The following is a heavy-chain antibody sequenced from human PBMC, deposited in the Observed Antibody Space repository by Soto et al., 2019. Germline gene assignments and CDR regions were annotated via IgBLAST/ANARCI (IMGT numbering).Heavy chain of an antibody. Sequence: ASVKVSCKVSGYTLTELSMHWVRQAPGKGLEWMGGFDPEDGETIYAQKFQGRVTMTEDTSTDTAYMELSSLRSEDTAVYYCATDLKYSSSRSAFDIWGQGTMVTVSS. CDR1: GYTLTELS. V-gene: IGHV1-24*01. D-gene: IGHD6-13*01. J-gene: IGHJ3*02. CDR3: ATDLKYSSSRSAFDI. CDR2: FDPEDGET.